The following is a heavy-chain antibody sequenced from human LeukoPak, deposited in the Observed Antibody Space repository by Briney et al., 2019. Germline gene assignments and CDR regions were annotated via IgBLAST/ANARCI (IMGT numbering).Heavy chain of an antibody. CDR2: INHSGYT. J-gene: IGHJ4*02. V-gene: IGHV4-34*01. CDR1: GVPFSNYY. Sequence: SETLSLTCAVSGVPFSNYYWSWVRQSPRQGLEWIGEINHSGYTNYNPSLKSRVTMSIDTSKNQFSLKLTSVAAADAGVYYCTRAVAGHPDWGQGTLVTVSS. CDR3: TRAVAGHPD. D-gene: IGHD6-19*01.